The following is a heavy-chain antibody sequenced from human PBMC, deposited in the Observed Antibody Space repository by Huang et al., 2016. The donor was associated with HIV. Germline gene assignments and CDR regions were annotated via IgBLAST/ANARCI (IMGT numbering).Heavy chain of an antibody. CDR3: VKDRRMRGSGWTFFDN. V-gene: IGHV3-9*01. CDR2: INWNSGDI. J-gene: IGHJ4*02. D-gene: IGHD6-19*01. Sequence: EVQLEEFGGRLVQPGRSLRLSCATYGFKFDDYAMHWVRQVPGGGREWVAGINWNSGDILYADAVRGRFAISRDNAVKSLYLQMDSLRREDTALYYCVKDRRMRGSGWTFFDNWGQGTLVDVSS. CDR1: GFKFDDYA.